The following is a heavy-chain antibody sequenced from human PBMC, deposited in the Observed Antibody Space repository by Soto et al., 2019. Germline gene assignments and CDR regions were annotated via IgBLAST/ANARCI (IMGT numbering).Heavy chain of an antibody. J-gene: IGHJ5*02. D-gene: IGHD1-26*01. CDR1: GFTFSSYE. V-gene: IGHV3-48*03. Sequence: EVQLVESGGGLVQPGGSLRLSCAASGFTFSSYEMNWVRQAPGKGLEWVSYISSSGSTIYYADSVKGRFTISRDNAKNSLYLQMNSLRAEDTAVYYCARDSYSGEAPWGQGTLVTVSS. CDR2: ISSSGSTI. CDR3: ARDSYSGEAP.